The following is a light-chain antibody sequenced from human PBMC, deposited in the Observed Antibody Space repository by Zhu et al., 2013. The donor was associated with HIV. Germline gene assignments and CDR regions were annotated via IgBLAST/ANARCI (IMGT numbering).Light chain of an antibody. CDR1: SSDIGGYNY. J-gene: IGLJ2*01. CDR3: SSYTTNNTHV. V-gene: IGLV2-14*01. CDR2: EVA. Sequence: QSALTQPASVSGSLGQSITISCTGSSSDIGGYNYVSWYQQHPGKAPKVMIYEVAYRPSGVSDRFSGSKSGYTASLTISGLQAEDEADYYCSSYTTNNTHVFGGGTKLTV.